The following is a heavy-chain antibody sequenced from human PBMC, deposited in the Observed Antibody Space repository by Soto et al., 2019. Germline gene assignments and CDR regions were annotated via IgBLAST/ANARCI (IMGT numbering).Heavy chain of an antibody. CDR1: GFTFSSYS. Sequence: GGSLRLSCAASGFTFSSYSMNWVRQAPGKGLEWVSSISSSSSYIYYADSVKGRFTISRDNAKNSLYLQMNSLRAEDTAVYYCARDPRPGYYYYYGMDVWGQGTTVTVS. V-gene: IGHV3-21*01. CDR2: ISSSSSYI. CDR3: ARDPRPGYYYYYGMDV. J-gene: IGHJ6*02.